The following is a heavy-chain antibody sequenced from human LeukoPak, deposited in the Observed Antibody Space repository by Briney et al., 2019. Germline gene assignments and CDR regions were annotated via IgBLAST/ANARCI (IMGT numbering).Heavy chain of an antibody. J-gene: IGHJ4*02. Sequence: PGGSLRLSCAASGFTVSSNYMSWVRQAPGKGLEWVSVIYSGGSTYYADSVKGRFTISRDNSKNTLYLQMNSLRAEDTAVYYCARLEGSYNFDYWGQGTLVSVSS. CDR1: GFTVSSNY. V-gene: IGHV3-53*01. D-gene: IGHD1-26*01. CDR3: ARLEGSYNFDY. CDR2: IYSGGST.